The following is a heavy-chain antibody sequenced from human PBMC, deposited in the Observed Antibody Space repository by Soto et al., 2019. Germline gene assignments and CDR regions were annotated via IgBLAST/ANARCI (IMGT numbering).Heavy chain of an antibody. CDR3: TTGVDYDSSGYYWDDAFDI. CDR2: IKSKTDGGTT. D-gene: IGHD3-22*01. J-gene: IGHJ3*02. V-gene: IGHV3-15*07. CDR1: GFTFSNAW. Sequence: EVQLVESGGGLVQPGGSLRLSCAASGFTFSNAWMNWVRQAPGKGLEWVGRIKSKTDGGTTDYAAPVKGRFTISRDDSKNTLYLQMNSLKTEDTAVYYCTTGVDYDSSGYYWDDAFDIWGQGTMVTVSS.